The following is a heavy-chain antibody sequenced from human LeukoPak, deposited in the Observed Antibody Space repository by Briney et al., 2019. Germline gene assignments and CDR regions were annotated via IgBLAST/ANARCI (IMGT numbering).Heavy chain of an antibody. CDR3: AKAYSTYSFGYPDAFDM. J-gene: IGHJ3*02. CDR2: IRYDGSEK. V-gene: IGHV3-30*02. D-gene: IGHD5-18*01. Sequence: GGSLRLSCAASGFPFRRYAMHWVRQPLGKGLKWVTFIRYDGSEKYYVDSVKGRFSVSRDNFKDTLYLQMSNLRVEDTAVYYCAKAYSTYSFGYPDAFDMWGQGTMVIVSS. CDR1: GFPFRRYA.